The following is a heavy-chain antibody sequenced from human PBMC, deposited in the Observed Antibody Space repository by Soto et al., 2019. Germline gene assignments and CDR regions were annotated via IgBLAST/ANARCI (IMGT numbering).Heavy chain of an antibody. CDR2: ISSSGSHT. Sequence: PGGSLRLSCAASGFIFGDFGVTWVRQAPGKGLEWVSSISSSGSHTHYADSVKGRFTISRDNARSTLSLQMNSLRVEDTAMYYCAREDVQGSSWFRFLDFRGQGALVTVSS. V-gene: IGHV3-21*01. J-gene: IGHJ4*02. CDR3: AREDVQGSSWFRFLDF. CDR1: GFIFGDFG. D-gene: IGHD6-13*01.